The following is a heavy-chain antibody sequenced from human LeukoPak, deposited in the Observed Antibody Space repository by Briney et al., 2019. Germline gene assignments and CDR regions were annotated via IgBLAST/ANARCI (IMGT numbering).Heavy chain of an antibody. J-gene: IGHJ4*02. Sequence: GGSLRLSCAASGFTFSSYAMHWVRQAPGKGLEGVAVISYDGSNKYYADSVKGRFTISRDNSKNTLYLQMNSLRAEDTAVYYCARDATQGLWYFDYWGQGTLVTVSS. CDR1: GFTFSSYA. D-gene: IGHD5-18*01. CDR3: ARDATQGLWYFDY. CDR2: ISYDGSNK. V-gene: IGHV3-30-3*01.